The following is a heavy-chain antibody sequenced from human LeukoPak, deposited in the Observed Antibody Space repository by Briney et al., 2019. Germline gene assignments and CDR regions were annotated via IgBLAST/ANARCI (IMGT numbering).Heavy chain of an antibody. V-gene: IGHV3-7*01. J-gene: IGHJ6*03. CDR1: GFTFSKYW. Sequence: GGSLRLSCAASGFTFSKYWMSWVRQAPGKGLEWVAYIKEDGSEKYYAGSVKGRFTISRDNAKNSLYLQMNSLRVDDTAVYYCARAIDIVVVPAANYYYYMDVWGKGTTVTVSS. CDR3: ARAIDIVVVPAANYYYYMDV. D-gene: IGHD2-2*01. CDR2: IKEDGSEK.